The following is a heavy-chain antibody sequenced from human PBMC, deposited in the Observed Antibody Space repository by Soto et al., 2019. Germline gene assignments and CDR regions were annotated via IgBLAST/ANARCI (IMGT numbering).Heavy chain of an antibody. CDR2: IYYSGST. D-gene: IGHD3-3*01. CDR1: GGSISSGDYY. V-gene: IGHV4-30-4*01. J-gene: IGHJ5*02. CDR3: ARALRTTVMYYDFWSGYYSAWFDP. Sequence: QVQLQESGPGLVKPSQTLSLTCTVSGGSISSGDYYWSWIRQPPGKGLEWIGYIYYSGSTYYNPSLKSRVTISVDTSKNQFSLKLSSVTAADTAVYYCARALRTTVMYYDFWSGYYSAWFDPWGQGTLVTVSS.